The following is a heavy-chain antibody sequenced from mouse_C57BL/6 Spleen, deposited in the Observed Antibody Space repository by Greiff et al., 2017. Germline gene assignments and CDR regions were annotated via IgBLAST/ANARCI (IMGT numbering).Heavy chain of an antibody. CDR1: GFTFSSYA. D-gene: IGHD1-1*01. CDR2: ISSGGDYI. Sequence: DVMLVESGEGLVKPGGSLKLSCAASGFTFSSYAMSWVRQTPEQRLEWVAYISSGGDYIYYADTVKGRYTISRDNARNTLYLQMSSLKSEDTAMYYCTRAHYGSSRSYAMDYWGQGTSVTVSS. J-gene: IGHJ4*01. V-gene: IGHV5-9-1*02. CDR3: TRAHYGSSRSYAMDY.